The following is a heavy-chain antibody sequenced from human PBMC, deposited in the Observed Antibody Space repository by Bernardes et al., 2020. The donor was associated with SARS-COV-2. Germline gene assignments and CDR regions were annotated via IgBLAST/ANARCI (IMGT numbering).Heavy chain of an antibody. CDR2: INPNTGGT. D-gene: IGHD6-13*01. V-gene: IGHV1-2*02. CDR1: GYTFSGYC. J-gene: IGHJ4*02. Sequence: ASVKASCKASGYTFSGYCIHWVRQAPGQRLEWMGWINPNTGGTNYVQKFQGRVTMTRDTSITTAYMELSRLGSDDTAIYFCARTRTTISTAGIPVDYWGQGTLVTVSS. CDR3: ARTRTTISTAGIPVDY.